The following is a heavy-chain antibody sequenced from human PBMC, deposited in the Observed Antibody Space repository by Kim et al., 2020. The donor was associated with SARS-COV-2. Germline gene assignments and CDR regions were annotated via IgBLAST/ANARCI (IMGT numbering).Heavy chain of an antibody. CDR3: AKRAVGAIDY. D-gene: IGHD1-26*01. J-gene: IGHJ4*02. Sequence: NKYYADSVKGRFTISRDNSKNTLYLQMNSLRAEDTAVYYCAKRAVGAIDYWGQGTLVTVSS. CDR2: NK. V-gene: IGHV3-33*06.